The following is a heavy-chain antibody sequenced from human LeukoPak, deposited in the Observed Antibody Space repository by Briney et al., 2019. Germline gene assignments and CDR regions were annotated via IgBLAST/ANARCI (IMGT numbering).Heavy chain of an antibody. J-gene: IGHJ6*02. CDR3: ARSIPNDFWSGYFYYYYGMDV. CDR2: INHSGST. V-gene: IGHV4-34*01. CDR1: GGSFSGYY. Sequence: SETLSLTCAVYGGSFSGYYWSWIRQPAGKGLEWIGEINHSGSTNYNPSLKSRVTISVDTSKNQFSLKLSSVTAADTAVYYCARSIPNDFWSGYFYYYYGMDVWGQGTTVTVSS. D-gene: IGHD3-3*01.